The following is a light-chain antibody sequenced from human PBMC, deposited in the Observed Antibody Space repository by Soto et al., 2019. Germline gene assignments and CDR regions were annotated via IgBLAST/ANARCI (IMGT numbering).Light chain of an antibody. Sequence: QSVLTQPPSASGTPGQRVTISCSGSNSNVGSNTVDWYQQLPGTAPKLLIYHNNQRPSGVPDRLSGSKSGTSASLAISGLQSEDEADYYCAAWDDSLNAVGFGGGTKVTVL. CDR3: AAWDDSLNAVG. CDR2: HNN. CDR1: NSNVGSNT. V-gene: IGLV1-44*01. J-gene: IGLJ2*01.